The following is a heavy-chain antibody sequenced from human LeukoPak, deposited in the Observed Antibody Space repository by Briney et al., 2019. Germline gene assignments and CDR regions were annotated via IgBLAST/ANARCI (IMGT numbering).Heavy chain of an antibody. CDR2: IHPEGNEK. D-gene: IGHD1-1*01. V-gene: IGHV3-7*04. J-gene: IGHJ4*02. CDR3: ARGDDFSGDH. CDR1: GFTFSNFW. Sequence: GGSLRLSCAVSGFTFSNFWMSWVRQAPGRGLEWVANIHPEGNEKYHVESVKGRFTISRDNAKNLLLLQMNGLRVEDTAVYYCARGDDFSGDHWGQGTLVTVSS.